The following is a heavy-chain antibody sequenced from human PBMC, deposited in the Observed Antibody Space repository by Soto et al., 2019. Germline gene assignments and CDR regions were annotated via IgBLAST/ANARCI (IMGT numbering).Heavy chain of an antibody. D-gene: IGHD5-18*01. CDR1: GGTFSTYA. J-gene: IGHJ4*02. V-gene: IGHV1-69*12. CDR3: ASGIQLWLRRINTGYSG. CDR2: IIPMFGTA. Sequence: VQLVQSGAEVKKPESSVKVSCKAPGGTFSTYAISWVRQAPGQGLEWMGGIIPMFGTANYAQRFQDRVTITADESTTTVYMELSSLRSEDTAVYFCASGIQLWLRRINTGYSGWGQGTLVTVSS.